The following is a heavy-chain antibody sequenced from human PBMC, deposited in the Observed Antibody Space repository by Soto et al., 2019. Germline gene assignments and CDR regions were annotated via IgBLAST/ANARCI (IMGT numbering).Heavy chain of an antibody. Sequence: ASVKVSCKASGYTFTSYDINWVRQATGQGLEWMGWMNPNSGNTGYAQKFQGRVTMTRNTSISTAYMELSSLRSEDTAVYYCARRSPSGWYKGYDAFDIWGQGTMVTVSS. CDR2: MNPNSGNT. V-gene: IGHV1-8*01. CDR3: ARRSPSGWYKGYDAFDI. CDR1: GYTFTSYD. D-gene: IGHD6-19*01. J-gene: IGHJ3*02.